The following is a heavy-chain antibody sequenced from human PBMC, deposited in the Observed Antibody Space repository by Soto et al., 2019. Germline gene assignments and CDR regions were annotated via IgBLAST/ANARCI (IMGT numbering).Heavy chain of an antibody. J-gene: IGHJ4*02. CDR3: ARDYYDSSGMYHFDY. D-gene: IGHD3-22*01. CDR1: GGSISSYY. Sequence: SETLSLTCTVSGGSISSYYWSWIRQPPGKGLEWIGYIYYSGSTNYNPSLKSRVTISVDTSKNQFSLKLSSVTAADTAVYYCARDYYDSSGMYHFDYWGQGTLVTVSS. V-gene: IGHV4-59*12. CDR2: IYYSGST.